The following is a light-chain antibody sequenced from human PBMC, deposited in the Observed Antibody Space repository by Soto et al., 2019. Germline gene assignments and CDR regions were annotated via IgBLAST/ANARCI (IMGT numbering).Light chain of an antibody. Sequence: DIQMTQSPSSLSASVGDRVTITCRASENINNYLIWYQHRPGKAPQLLIYAASSLQSGVPSRFSGSGSGTEFTLTISSLQPEDFATYYCQQSYNAPLTFGGGTKVEIK. CDR1: ENINNY. J-gene: IGKJ4*01. CDR2: AAS. CDR3: QQSYNAPLT. V-gene: IGKV1-39*01.